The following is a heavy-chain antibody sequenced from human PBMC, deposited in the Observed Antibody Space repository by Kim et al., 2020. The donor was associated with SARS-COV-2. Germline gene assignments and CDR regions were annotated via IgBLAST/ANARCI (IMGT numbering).Heavy chain of an antibody. CDR1: GFTFSSYA. D-gene: IGHD4-17*01. J-gene: IGHJ4*01. CDR2: ISGSGGST. CDR3: AKGDRPLDYGDGFDY. V-gene: IGHV3-23*01. Sequence: GGSLRLSCAASGFTFSSYAMSWVRQAPGKGLEWVSAISGSGGSTYYADSVKGRFTISRDKSKNTLYLQMNSLRAEDTAVYYCAKGDRPLDYGDGFDYWGQGTLVTVSS.